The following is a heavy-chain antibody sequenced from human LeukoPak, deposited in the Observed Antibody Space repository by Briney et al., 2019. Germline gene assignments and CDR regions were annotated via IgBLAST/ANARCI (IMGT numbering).Heavy chain of an antibody. D-gene: IGHD6-25*01. J-gene: IGHJ4*02. CDR3: ARGRPGDYFDY. Sequence: ASVKVSCTASGYTFTGYFMHWVRQAPGQGLEWMGWINPNSGGTSYPQNFQGRVTMTRDTSISTAYMDLSRLRSDDTAVYYCARGRPGDYFDYWGQGTLVTVSS. V-gene: IGHV1-2*02. CDR2: INPNSGGT. CDR1: GYTFTGYF.